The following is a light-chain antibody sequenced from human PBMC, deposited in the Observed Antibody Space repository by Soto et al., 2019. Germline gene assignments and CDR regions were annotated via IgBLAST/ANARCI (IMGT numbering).Light chain of an antibody. J-gene: IGLJ1*01. Sequence: QSALTQSASVSGSPGQSITISCTGTSSDIGAYNYVSWYQQHPGKAPKLMIYEASNRPSGVSNRFSGSKSGNTASLTISGLQHADEADDYCCSYTGSSTPYVFGTGTKLTVL. CDR3: CSYTGSSTPYV. CDR1: SSDIGAYNY. V-gene: IGLV2-14*01. CDR2: EAS.